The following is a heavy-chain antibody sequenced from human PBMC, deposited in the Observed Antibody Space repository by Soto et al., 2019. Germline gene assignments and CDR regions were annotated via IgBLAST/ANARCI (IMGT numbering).Heavy chain of an antibody. CDR2: ISAYNGTT. D-gene: IGHD3-22*01. Sequence: ASVKVSCKASGYTFTSYGISWVRQAPGQGLEWMGWISAYNGTTNYAQTLQGRVTMTTDTSTSTAYMELRSLRSDDTAVYYWAIDFGRYYHDSSGPNWFYPWGQGTLVTVSS. CDR3: AIDFGRYYHDSSGPNWFYP. CDR1: GYTFTSYG. V-gene: IGHV1-18*01. J-gene: IGHJ5*02.